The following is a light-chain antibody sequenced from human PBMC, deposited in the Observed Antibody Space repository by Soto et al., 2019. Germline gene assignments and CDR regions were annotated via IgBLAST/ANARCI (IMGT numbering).Light chain of an antibody. J-gene: IGLJ3*02. CDR1: SSDVGSYKY. CDR3: SSYVGGNNLV. Sequence: QSALTQPPSASGSPGQSVTISCTGTSSDVGSYKYVSWYQQHPGKAPKLMIFDVDKLPSGVPDRFSGSKSGNTASLTVSGLQAEDEGDYYCSSYVGGNNLVFGGGTKLTVL. CDR2: DVD. V-gene: IGLV2-8*01.